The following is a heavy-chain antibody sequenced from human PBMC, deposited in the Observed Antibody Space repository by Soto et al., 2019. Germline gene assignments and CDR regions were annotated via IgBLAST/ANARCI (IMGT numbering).Heavy chain of an antibody. Sequence: PGGSLRLSCAAPGFTFSSYAMKWVRQAPGKGLEWVSGFSGNGGSGSGGSTYYADSVKGRFTISRDNSKNTLYLQMNSLRAEDTAVYYCAKSGNWNDEVLGPFDYWGQGTLVTVSS. CDR3: AKSGNWNDEVLGPFDY. CDR2: FSGNGGSGSGGST. V-gene: IGHV3-23*01. D-gene: IGHD1-1*01. J-gene: IGHJ4*02. CDR1: GFTFSSYA.